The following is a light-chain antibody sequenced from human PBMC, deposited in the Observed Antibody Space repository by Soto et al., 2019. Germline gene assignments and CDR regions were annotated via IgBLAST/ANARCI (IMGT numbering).Light chain of an antibody. CDR2: GAS. CDR3: QQSYSTLWT. CDR1: QSISGN. V-gene: IGKV3-15*01. Sequence: EIVLTQSPGTLSLSPGERATLSCMASQSISGNLVWYQQKPGQAPRLLIYGASTRATGIPARFSGSGSGTDFTLTISSLQPEDFATYYCQQSYSTLWTFGQGTKVDIK. J-gene: IGKJ1*01.